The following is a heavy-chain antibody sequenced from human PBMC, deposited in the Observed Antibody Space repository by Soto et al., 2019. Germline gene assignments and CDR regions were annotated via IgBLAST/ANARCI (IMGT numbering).Heavy chain of an antibody. Sequence: EVQLVESGGGLVQPGGSLRLSCAASGFTFSSYSMNWVRQAPGKGLGWVSYISSISSTIYYADSVKGRLTISRDNAKNSLYLQMNSLRAEDTAVYYCARANYYGSPGDFDYWGQGTLVTVSS. CDR3: ARANYYGSPGDFDY. CDR2: ISSISSTI. J-gene: IGHJ4*02. V-gene: IGHV3-48*01. CDR1: GFTFSSYS. D-gene: IGHD3-10*01.